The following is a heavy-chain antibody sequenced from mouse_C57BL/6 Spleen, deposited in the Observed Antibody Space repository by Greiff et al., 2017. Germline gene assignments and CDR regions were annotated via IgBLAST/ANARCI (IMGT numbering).Heavy chain of an antibody. D-gene: IGHD1-1*01. CDR3: ARRGGSSPFAY. CDR2: IDPSDSYT. Sequence: VQLQQPGAELVMPGASVKLSCKASGYTFTSYWMHWVKQRPGQGLEWIGEIDPSDSYTNYNQKFKGKSTLTVDKSSSTAYMQLSSLTSEDSAVYYCARRGGSSPFAYWGQGTLVTVSA. CDR1: GYTFTSYW. V-gene: IGHV1-69*01. J-gene: IGHJ3*01.